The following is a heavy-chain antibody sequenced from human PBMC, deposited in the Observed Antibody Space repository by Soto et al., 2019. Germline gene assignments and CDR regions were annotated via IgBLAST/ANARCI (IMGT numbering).Heavy chain of an antibody. CDR1: GYTFTSYY. D-gene: IGHD3-22*01. Sequence: ASMKGSCKPSGYTFTSYYMHWVRQAPGQGLEWMGIINPSGGSTSYAQKVQGRGTMTRDTSTSTVYMELSSLRSEDTAVYYCARASDSSGYYCVGRGFDSWGRGTRVTVSS. CDR3: ARASDSSGYYCVGRGFDS. CDR2: INPSGGST. J-gene: IGHJ3*02. V-gene: IGHV1-46*01.